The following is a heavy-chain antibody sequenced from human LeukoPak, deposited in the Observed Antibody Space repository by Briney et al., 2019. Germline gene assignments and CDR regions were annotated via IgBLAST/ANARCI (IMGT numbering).Heavy chain of an antibody. D-gene: IGHD2-2*01. Sequence: GGSLSLSCAASGFSFSSNAMSWVRQAPGKGLEWVSVISGSDSSTYYADSVKGRFTISRDNSKNTLYLQMNSLRAEDTAIYYCAKVRAVGCSTTTCYLFDSWGQGTLVTVSS. J-gene: IGHJ4*02. CDR3: AKVRAVGCSTTTCYLFDS. V-gene: IGHV3-23*01. CDR1: GFSFSSNA. CDR2: ISGSDSST.